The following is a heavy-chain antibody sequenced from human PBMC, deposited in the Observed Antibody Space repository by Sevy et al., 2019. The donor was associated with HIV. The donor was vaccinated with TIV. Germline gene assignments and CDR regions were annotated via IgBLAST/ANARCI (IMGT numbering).Heavy chain of an antibody. V-gene: IGHV1-24*01. J-gene: IGHJ4*02. Sequence: ASVKVSCKVSGYTLSQVSMHWVRQVPGKGLEWMGSFDPEDGETIYAQKFQGRLTMTEDTSTDTAYMELSSLKSEDTAVFYCAITKDYYDSSGCPFAYWGQGTLVTGSS. D-gene: IGHD3-22*01. CDR1: GYTLSQVS. CDR2: FDPEDGET. CDR3: AITKDYYDSSGCPFAY.